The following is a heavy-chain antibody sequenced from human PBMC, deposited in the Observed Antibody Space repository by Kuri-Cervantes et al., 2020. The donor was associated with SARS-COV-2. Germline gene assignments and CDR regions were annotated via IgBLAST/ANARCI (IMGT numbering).Heavy chain of an antibody. CDR2: IWYDGSNK. D-gene: IGHD2-21*02. J-gene: IGHJ5*02. V-gene: IGHV3-33*08. Sequence: GESLKISCAASGFTFSSYGMHWVRQAPGKGLEWVAVIWYDGSNKYYADSVKGRFTISRDNSKNTLYLQMNSLRAEETAVYYCAGDRGGGGDPIAYNWFDPWGQGTLVTVSS. CDR3: AGDRGGGGDPIAYNWFDP. CDR1: GFTFSSYG.